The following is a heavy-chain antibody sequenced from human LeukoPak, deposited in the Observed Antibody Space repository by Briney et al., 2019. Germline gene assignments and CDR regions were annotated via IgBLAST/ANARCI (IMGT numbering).Heavy chain of an antibody. Sequence: GASVKVSCKASGGTFSSYAISWVRQAPGQGLEWMGRIIPILGIANYAQKFQGRVTITADKSTSTAYMELSSLRSEDTAVYYCARGGVVVTAIHSNQFDYWGQGTLVTVSS. D-gene: IGHD2-21*02. CDR1: GGTFSSYA. CDR2: IIPILGIA. V-gene: IGHV1-69*04. J-gene: IGHJ4*02. CDR3: ARGGVVVTAIHSNQFDY.